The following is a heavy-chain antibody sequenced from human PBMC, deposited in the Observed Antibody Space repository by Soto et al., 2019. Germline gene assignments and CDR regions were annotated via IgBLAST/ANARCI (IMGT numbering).Heavy chain of an antibody. D-gene: IGHD6-13*01. CDR2: IKQDGSEK. CDR3: ARELETEYSSSWPLDY. V-gene: IGHV3-7*01. CDR1: GFTFSSYW. Sequence: EVQLVESGGGLVQPGGSLRLSCAASGFTFSSYWMSWVRQAPGKGLEWVANIKQDGSEKYYVDSVKGRFTISRDNAKNSLYLQMNSLRAEDTAVYYCARELETEYSSSWPLDYWGQGTLVTVSS. J-gene: IGHJ4*02.